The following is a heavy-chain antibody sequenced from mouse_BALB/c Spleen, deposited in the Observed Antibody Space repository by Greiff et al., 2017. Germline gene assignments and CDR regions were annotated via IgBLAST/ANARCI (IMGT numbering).Heavy chain of an antibody. V-gene: IGHV14-3*02. J-gene: IGHJ3*01. D-gene: IGHD1-1*01. Sequence: VQLKQSGAELVKPGASVKLSCTASGFNIKDTYMHWVKQRPEQGLEWIGRIDPANGNTKYDPKFQGKATITADTSSNTAYLQLSSLTSEDTAVYYCAREWYYGSSPWFAYWGQGTLVTVSA. CDR3: AREWYYGSSPWFAY. CDR1: GFNIKDTY. CDR2: IDPANGNT.